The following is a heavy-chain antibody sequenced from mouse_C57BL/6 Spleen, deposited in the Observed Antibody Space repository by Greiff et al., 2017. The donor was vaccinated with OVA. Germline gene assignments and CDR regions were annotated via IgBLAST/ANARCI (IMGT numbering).Heavy chain of an antibody. D-gene: IGHD2-3*01. J-gene: IGHJ2*01. V-gene: IGHV1-64*01. CDR3: ARPIYDGPYFDY. CDR1: GYTFTSYW. Sequence: QVQLQQPGAELVKPGASVKLSCKASGYTFTSYWMHWVKQRPGQGLEWIGMIHPNSGSTNYNEKFKSKATLTVDKSSSTAYIQLSSLTSEDSAVYYCARPIYDGPYFDYWGQGTTLTVSS. CDR2: IHPNSGST.